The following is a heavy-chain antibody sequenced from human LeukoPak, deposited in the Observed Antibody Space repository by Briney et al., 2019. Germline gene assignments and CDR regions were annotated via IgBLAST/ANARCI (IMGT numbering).Heavy chain of an antibody. CDR2: IYYSGST. Sequence: PSETLSLTCTVSGGSISSGGYYWSWIRQHPGKGLEWIGYIYYSGSTYYNPSLKSRVTISVDTSENQFSLKLSSVTAADTAVYYCIGGLSSPAARGAFDIWGQGTMVTVSS. J-gene: IGHJ3*02. CDR3: IGGLSSPAARGAFDI. D-gene: IGHD2-2*01. CDR1: GGSISSGGYY. V-gene: IGHV4-31*03.